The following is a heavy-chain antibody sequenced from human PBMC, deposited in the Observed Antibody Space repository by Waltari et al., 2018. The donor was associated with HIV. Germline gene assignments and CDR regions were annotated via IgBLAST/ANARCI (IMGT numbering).Heavy chain of an antibody. J-gene: IGHJ6*02. CDR2: IRSCGRK. V-gene: IGHV3-48*03. CDR1: GFTFSNYE. D-gene: IGHD6-19*01. CDR3: AKAVGDTSGRYWGGDV. Sequence: EVQLVESGGGLVQPGGSLRLSCAGSGFTFSNYEMTWVRQAPGKGVGWISDIRSCGRKYYPDSVKGRFSISRDNAKNSLYLQMNSLRAEDTAVYYCAKAVGDTSGRYWGGDVWGQGTTVTVSS.